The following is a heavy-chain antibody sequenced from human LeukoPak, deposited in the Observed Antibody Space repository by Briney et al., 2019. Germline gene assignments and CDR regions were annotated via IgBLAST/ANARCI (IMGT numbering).Heavy chain of an antibody. V-gene: IGHV3-64*01. CDR2: ISSSGGST. D-gene: IGHD3-10*01. J-gene: IGHJ4*02. CDR3: ARGGLLWFGELSGY. Sequence: PGGSLRLSCAASGFTFSSYAMHWVRQAPGKGLEYVSVISSSGGSTYYANSVKGRFTISRDNSKNTLYLQMGSLRAEDMAVYYCARGGLLWFGELSGYWGQGTLVTVSS. CDR1: GFTFSSYA.